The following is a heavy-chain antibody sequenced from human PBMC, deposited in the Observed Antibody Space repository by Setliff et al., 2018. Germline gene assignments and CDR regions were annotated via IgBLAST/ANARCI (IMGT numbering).Heavy chain of an antibody. J-gene: IGHJ6*03. CDR1: GYTFTGYY. CDR3: ASSISSSWYPHGYMDV. D-gene: IGHD6-13*01. V-gene: IGHV1-8*03. Sequence: ASVKVSCKASGYTFTGYYMHWVRQAPGQGLEWMGWMNPNSGNTGYAQKFQGRVTITADESTSTAYMELSSLRSEDTAVYYCASSISSSWYPHGYMDVWGKGTTVTVSS. CDR2: MNPNSGNT.